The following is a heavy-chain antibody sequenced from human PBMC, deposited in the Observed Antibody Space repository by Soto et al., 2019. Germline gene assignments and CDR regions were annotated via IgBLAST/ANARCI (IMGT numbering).Heavy chain of an antibody. J-gene: IGHJ6*03. CDR2: ISGSGGIT. CDR1: GFTFSSYA. V-gene: IGHV3-23*01. Sequence: GGSLRLSCAASGFTFSSYAMSWVRQAPGKGLEWVSAISGSGGITYYADSVKGRFTISRDNSKNTLYLQMNSLRAEDTAVYYCAKDITMVRGVISHYYYYMDVWGKGTTVTVSS. D-gene: IGHD3-10*01. CDR3: AKDITMVRGVISHYYYYMDV.